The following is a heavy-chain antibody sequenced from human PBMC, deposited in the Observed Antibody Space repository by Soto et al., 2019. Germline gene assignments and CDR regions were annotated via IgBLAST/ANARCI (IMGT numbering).Heavy chain of an antibody. CDR1: GFTFSSYA. D-gene: IGHD4-17*01. V-gene: IGHV3-30-3*01. Sequence: QVQLVESGGGVVQPGRSLRLSCAASGFTFSSYAMHWVRQAPGKGLEWVAVISYDGSNKYYADSVKGRFTISRDNSKNTLYLQMNGLRAEDTAVYYCAREIEDYGDYWYYFDYWGQGTLVTVSS. CDR2: ISYDGSNK. CDR3: AREIEDYGDYWYYFDY. J-gene: IGHJ4*02.